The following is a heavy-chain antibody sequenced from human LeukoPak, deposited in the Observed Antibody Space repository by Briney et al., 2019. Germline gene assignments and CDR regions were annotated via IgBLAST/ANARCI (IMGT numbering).Heavy chain of an antibody. CDR1: GFTLRNHW. CDR3: ASIGDESGYYFGYFDS. J-gene: IGHJ4*02. V-gene: IGHV3-7*01. CDR2: IKEDGSET. Sequence: GGSLRLSCSASGFTLRNHWMTWVRQAPGNGLEWVVNIKEDGSETFYADSLKGRFIISRDNAQNSLYLQMNSLRAEDTAMYYCASIGDESGYYFGYFDSWGQGTLVTVSS. D-gene: IGHD3-22*01.